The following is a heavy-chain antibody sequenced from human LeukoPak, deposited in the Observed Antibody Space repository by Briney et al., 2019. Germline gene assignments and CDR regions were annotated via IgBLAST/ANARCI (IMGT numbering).Heavy chain of an antibody. V-gene: IGHV4-4*07. D-gene: IGHD3-22*01. J-gene: IGHJ5*02. CDR3: ARDTPNCYDSSGYYYSYNWFDP. CDR1: GGSISSYY. Sequence: PSETLSLTCTVSGGSISSYYWSWIRQPAGKGLEWIGRIYTSGSTNYNPSLKSRVTMSVDTSKNQFSLKLSSVTAADTAVYYCARDTPNCYDSSGYYYSYNWFDPWGQGTLVTVSS. CDR2: IYTSGST.